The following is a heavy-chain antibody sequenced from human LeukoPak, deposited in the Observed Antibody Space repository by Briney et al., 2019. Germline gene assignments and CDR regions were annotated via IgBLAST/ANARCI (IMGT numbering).Heavy chain of an antibody. CDR2: IHSGGNT. D-gene: IGHD6-13*01. Sequence: PGGSLRLSCTVSGFSFSSYGLYWVRQAPGKGLEWVSVIHSGGNTYYADSVKGRFTISRDNSRNTMDLQMNSLRAEDTAVYYCARCDSSRWNGIDYWGQGTLVTVSS. CDR3: ARCDSSRWNGIDY. CDR1: GFSFSSYG. V-gene: IGHV3-53*01. J-gene: IGHJ4*02.